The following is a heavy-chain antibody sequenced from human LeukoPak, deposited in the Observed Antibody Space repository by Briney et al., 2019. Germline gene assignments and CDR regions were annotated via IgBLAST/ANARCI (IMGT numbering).Heavy chain of an antibody. CDR2: IGTSSTTI. J-gene: IGHJ6*03. CDR1: GFTFSSYI. V-gene: IGHV3-48*01. D-gene: IGHD6-25*01. CDR3: ARFAAGGSYYYYMDV. Sequence: GGSLRLSCAASGFTFSSYIMNWVRQPPGKGLEWVSNIGTSSTTIYYADSVKGRFTISRDNAKNSLYLQMNSLRADDTAVYYCARFAAGGSYYYYMDVWGKGTTVTVSS.